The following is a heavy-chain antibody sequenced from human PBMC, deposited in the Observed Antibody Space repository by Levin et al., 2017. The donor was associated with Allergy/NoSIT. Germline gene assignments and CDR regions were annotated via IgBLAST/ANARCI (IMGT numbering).Heavy chain of an antibody. J-gene: IGHJ4*02. D-gene: IGHD3-10*01. Sequence: ASVKVSCKASGFSFSGYWIVWVRQMPGKGLEWMGMIYPGDSDTRYSPSFKGQVSISVDNSINTAYLQWNSLQASDTAIYYCAFGGEAGDYFNYWGQGTLVTFSS. CDR2: IYPGDSDT. CDR1: GFSFSGYW. CDR3: AFGGEAGDYFNY. V-gene: IGHV5-51*01.